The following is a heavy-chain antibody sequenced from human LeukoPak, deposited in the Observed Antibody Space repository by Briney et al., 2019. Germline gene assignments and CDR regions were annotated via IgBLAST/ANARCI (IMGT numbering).Heavy chain of an antibody. CDR3: ARDFRGYSMDV. Sequence: HPGGSLRLSCAASGFTFSSYWMTWVRQAPGKGLEWVANIKQDGSEKYYVDSVKGRFTMSRDNAKNSLSLQMNSLRAEDTAVYYCARDFRGYSMDVWGKGTTVTISS. CDR1: GFTFSSYW. CDR2: IKQDGSEK. D-gene: IGHD3-10*01. J-gene: IGHJ6*03. V-gene: IGHV3-7*01.